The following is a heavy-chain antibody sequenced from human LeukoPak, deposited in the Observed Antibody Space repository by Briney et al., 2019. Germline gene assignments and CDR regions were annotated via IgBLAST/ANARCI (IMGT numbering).Heavy chain of an antibody. CDR3: ARNAAYNLDY. CDR1: GGSISNGHW. D-gene: IGHD1-1*01. V-gene: IGHV4-4*02. Sequence: ASETLSLTCAVFGGSISNGHWWSWVRQPPGKGLEWIGEIFHTGSTNYNPSLKSRVTISVDNSKNLFSLNLNSISAADTAVYYCARNAAYNLDYWGQGTLVTVSS. J-gene: IGHJ4*02. CDR2: IFHTGST.